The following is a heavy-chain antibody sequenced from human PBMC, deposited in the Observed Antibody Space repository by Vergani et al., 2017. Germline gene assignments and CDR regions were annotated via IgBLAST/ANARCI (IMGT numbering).Heavy chain of an antibody. Sequence: QLQLQESGPGLVKPSETLSLTCTVSGGSISSSSYYWGWIRQPPGKGLEWIGEIYHSGSTNYNPSLKSRVTISVDKSKNQCSLKLSSVTAADTAVYYCARRGSWQLWPYGMDVWGQGTTVTVAS. J-gene: IGHJ6*02. D-gene: IGHD6-6*01. CDR1: GGSISSSSYY. V-gene: IGHV4-39*07. CDR2: IYHSGST. CDR3: ARRGSWQLWPYGMDV.